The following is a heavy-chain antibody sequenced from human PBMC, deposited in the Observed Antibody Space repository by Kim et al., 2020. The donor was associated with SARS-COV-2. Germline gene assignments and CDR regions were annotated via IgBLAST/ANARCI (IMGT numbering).Heavy chain of an antibody. J-gene: IGHJ5*02. Sequence: SETLSLTCTVSGGSISSSSYYWGWIRQPPGKGLEWIGSIYYSGSTYYNPSLKSRVTISVDTSKNQFSLKLSSVTAADTAVYYCARRLVGSGSYYRWFDPWGQGTLVTVSS. D-gene: IGHD3-10*01. CDR1: GGSISSSSYY. V-gene: IGHV4-39*01. CDR2: IYYSGST. CDR3: ARRLVGSGSYYRWFDP.